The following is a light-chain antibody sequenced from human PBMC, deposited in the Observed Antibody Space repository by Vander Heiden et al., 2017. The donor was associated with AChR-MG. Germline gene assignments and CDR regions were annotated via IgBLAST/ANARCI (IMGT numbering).Light chain of an antibody. CDR1: SSNIEIYNR. CDR2: EVN. V-gene: IGLV2-23*02. Sequence: QSALTQPASVSGSPGQSITISCTGTSSNIEIYNRVSWYQQHPGKPPKLIIYEVNKRPSGVSNRFSGSKSGNTASLTIAGLRADDEADYYCCSYAGTYVFGTGTTATVL. CDR3: CSYAGTYV. J-gene: IGLJ1*01.